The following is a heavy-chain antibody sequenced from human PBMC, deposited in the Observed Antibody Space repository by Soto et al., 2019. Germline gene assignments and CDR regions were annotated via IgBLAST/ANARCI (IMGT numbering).Heavy chain of an antibody. D-gene: IGHD3-22*01. CDR3: STERRYYYDSGGY. CDR2: IKSKIDGGAP. CDR1: GFTFSKAW. J-gene: IGHJ4*02. Sequence: VQLVESGGGLVKSGGSLRLTCAASGFTFSKAWMSWVRQAPGKGLEWVGHIKSKIDGGAPDYAAPVKGRFSISRDDSKNTLFLQMSNLETEDTALYYCSTERRYYYDSGGYWGQGTLVTVSS. V-gene: IGHV3-15*01.